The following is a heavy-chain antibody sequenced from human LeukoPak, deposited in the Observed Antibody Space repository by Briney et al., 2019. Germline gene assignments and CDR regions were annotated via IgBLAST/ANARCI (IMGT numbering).Heavy chain of an antibody. V-gene: IGHV4-59*01. CDR1: GGSISSYY. CDR2: IYCSGST. CDR3: TRGAGWLIDY. Sequence: SETLSLTCTVSGGSISSYYWSWIRQPPGKGLEWIGYIYCSGSTNYNPSLKSRVTISVDTSKNQFSLKLSSVTAADTAVYYCTRGAGWLIDYWGQGILVTVSS. D-gene: IGHD3-16*01. J-gene: IGHJ4*02.